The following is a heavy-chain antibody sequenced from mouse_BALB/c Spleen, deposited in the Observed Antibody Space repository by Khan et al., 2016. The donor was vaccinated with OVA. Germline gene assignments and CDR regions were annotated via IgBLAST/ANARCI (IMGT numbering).Heavy chain of an antibody. Sequence: EVELVESGGGLVKPGGSLKLSCEVSGFTFSTYAMSWVRQTPEKRLEWVASISSDGDYTFYPDSVKGRFTISRDNAKNTLYLEMSSLRSDDTAMFYCARSPYGNFGYWGQGTLVTVSA. D-gene: IGHD2-1*01. CDR1: GFTFSTYA. CDR3: ARSPYGNFGY. J-gene: IGHJ3*02. CDR2: ISSDGDYT. V-gene: IGHV5-9-3*01.